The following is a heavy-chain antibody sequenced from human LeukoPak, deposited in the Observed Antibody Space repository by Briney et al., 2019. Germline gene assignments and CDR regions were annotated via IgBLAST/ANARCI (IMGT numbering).Heavy chain of an antibody. Sequence: SSETLSLTCAVSGYSISSGYYWGWIRQPPGKGLEWIGSIHHSGSTYYNPSLKSRVTISVDTSKNQFSLKLSSVTAADTAVYYCARFRLWLHDIDYWGQGTLVTVSS. D-gene: IGHD5-18*01. CDR1: GYSISSGYY. J-gene: IGHJ4*02. CDR3: ARFRLWLHDIDY. V-gene: IGHV4-38-2*01. CDR2: IHHSGST.